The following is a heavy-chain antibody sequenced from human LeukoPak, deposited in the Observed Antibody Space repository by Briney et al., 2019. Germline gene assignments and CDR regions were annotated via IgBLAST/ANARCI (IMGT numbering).Heavy chain of an antibody. CDR3: ASPIVVVTATDY. V-gene: IGHV3-74*01. D-gene: IGHD2-21*02. Sequence: PGGSLRLSCAASGFTFSSYWMHWVRQAQGKGLVWVSHINSDGSNTNYADSVKGRFTISRDNAKNTLYLQMNSLRADDTAVYYCASPIVVVTATDYWGQGTLVTVSS. J-gene: IGHJ4*02. CDR2: INSDGSNT. CDR1: GFTFSSYW.